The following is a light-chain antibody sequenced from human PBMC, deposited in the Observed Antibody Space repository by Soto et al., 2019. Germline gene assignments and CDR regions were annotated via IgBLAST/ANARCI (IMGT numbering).Light chain of an antibody. CDR2: GVS. V-gene: IGKV3-20*01. Sequence: ETGLTQFPGTLSFSPGERATLSCSASHSVCSSCFAWYQQKGCQAPRLLIYGVSSRATGIPDRFSGSGSGTDFTHTLSRLEPEDFAVYYCKQYGGSPPYTFGRGNKLDVK. J-gene: IGKJ2*01. CDR3: KQYGGSPPYT. CDR1: HSVCSSC.